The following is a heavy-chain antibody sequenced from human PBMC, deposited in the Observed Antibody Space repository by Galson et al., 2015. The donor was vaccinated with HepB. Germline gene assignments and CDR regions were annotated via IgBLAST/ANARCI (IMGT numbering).Heavy chain of an antibody. CDR2: INGDGTSI. CDR3: AREDGSGWYHY. J-gene: IGHJ4*02. D-gene: IGHD6-19*01. CDR1: GFSISSSW. V-gene: IGHV3-74*01. Sequence: SLRLSCAASGFSISSSWMHWVRQAPGKGLMWVSRINGDGTSISYADSVKGRFTISRDNAKNTLYLQMNSLRAGDTAVYYCAREDGSGWYHYWGQGTLVTVSS.